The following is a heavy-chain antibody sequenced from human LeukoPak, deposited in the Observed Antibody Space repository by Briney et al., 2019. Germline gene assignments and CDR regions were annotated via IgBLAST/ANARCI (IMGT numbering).Heavy chain of an antibody. V-gene: IGHV3-23*01. J-gene: IGHJ4*02. D-gene: IGHD1-26*01. CDR3: ATSSSGTYSDGFGY. CDR1: GFIFSSYA. Sequence: GGSLRLSCAASGFIFSSYAMSWVRQAPGKGLQWVSGISSSGGGTYYADSVKGRFTISRDNSKNTLYLQMNSLRAEDTAMYYCATSSSGTYSDGFGYWGQGTLVTVSP. CDR2: ISSSGGGT.